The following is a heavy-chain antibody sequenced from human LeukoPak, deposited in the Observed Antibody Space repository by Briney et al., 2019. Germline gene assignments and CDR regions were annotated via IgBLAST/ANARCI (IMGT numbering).Heavy chain of an antibody. CDR1: GFTFSSYA. D-gene: IGHD6-13*01. Sequence: PSGGSLRLSCAASGFTFSSYAMSWVRQAPGKGEEWVSAISGRGGSTYYADSVKGRFTISRDNSKNTLYLQMNSLRAEDTAVYYCAKDLSNSISWYFAFDIWGQGTMVTVSS. J-gene: IGHJ3*02. CDR3: AKDLSNSISWYFAFDI. CDR2: ISGRGGST. V-gene: IGHV3-23*01.